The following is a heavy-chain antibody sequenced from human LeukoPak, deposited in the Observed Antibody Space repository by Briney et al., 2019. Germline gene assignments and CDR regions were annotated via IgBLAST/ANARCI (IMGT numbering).Heavy chain of an antibody. J-gene: IGHJ4*02. CDR3: ARGGVPFDY. CDR2: IYYSGST. CDR1: GGSISSYY. D-gene: IGHD2-8*01. V-gene: IGHV4-59*01. Sequence: TSETLSLTCTVSGGSISSYYWSWIRQPPGKGLEWIGYIYYSGSTNYNPSLKSRVTISVDTSKNQFSLKLSSVTAADTAVYYCARGGVPFDYWGQGTLVTVSS.